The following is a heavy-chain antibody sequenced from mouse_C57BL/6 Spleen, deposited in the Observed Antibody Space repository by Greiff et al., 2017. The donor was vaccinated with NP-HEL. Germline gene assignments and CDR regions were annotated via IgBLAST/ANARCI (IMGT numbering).Heavy chain of an antibody. CDR2: IWSGGST. Sequence: VKLQESGPGLVQPSQSLSITCTVSGFSLTSYGVHWVRQSPGKGLEWLGVIWSGGSTDYNAAFISRLSISKDNSKSQVFFKMNSLQADDTAIYYCARVYGSSYLAWFAYWGQGTLVTVSA. CDR3: ARVYGSSYLAWFAY. J-gene: IGHJ3*01. CDR1: GFSLTSYG. D-gene: IGHD1-1*01. V-gene: IGHV2-2*01.